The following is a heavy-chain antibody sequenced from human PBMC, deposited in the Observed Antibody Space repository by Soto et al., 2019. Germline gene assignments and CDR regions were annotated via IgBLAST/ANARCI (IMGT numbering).Heavy chain of an antibody. Sequence: QVQLVQSGAEVKKPGASVKVSCKASGYTFTGHYIHWVRQAPGQGPEWMGEIGPASGDTRYAQKFQGRVTMTRDTSITTVYMALNNLSPDDTAVYYCARNDNYYDSGAYLYWGPGTLVTVSS. CDR2: IGPASGDT. D-gene: IGHD3-22*01. V-gene: IGHV1-2*02. J-gene: IGHJ4*02. CDR1: GYTFTGHY. CDR3: ARNDNYYDSGAYLY.